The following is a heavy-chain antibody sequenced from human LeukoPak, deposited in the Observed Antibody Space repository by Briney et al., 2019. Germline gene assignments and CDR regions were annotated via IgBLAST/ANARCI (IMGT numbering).Heavy chain of an antibody. CDR2: INPSGGST. J-gene: IGHJ4*02. CDR3: ARGGAGYCSSTSCLFDY. Sequence: ASVKVSCKASGYTFTSYDMHWVRQAPGQGLEWMGIINPSGGSTSYAQKFQGRVTMTRDTSTSTVYMELSSLRSEDTAVYYCARGGAGYCSSTSCLFDYWGQGTLVTVSS. V-gene: IGHV1-46*01. D-gene: IGHD2-2*03. CDR1: GYTFTSYD.